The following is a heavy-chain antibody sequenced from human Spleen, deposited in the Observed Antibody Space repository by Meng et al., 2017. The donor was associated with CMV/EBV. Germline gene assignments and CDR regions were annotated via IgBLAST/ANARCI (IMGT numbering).Heavy chain of an antibody. Sequence: ASVKVSCKASGYTFTDYYIHWVRQAPGQGLEWMGWINPNSGVTNYAQELQGRVTMTRDTSISTAYMELSSLRSEDTAVYYCASSIAARPGFDYWGQGTLVTVSS. V-gene: IGHV1-2*02. D-gene: IGHD6-6*01. CDR3: ASSIAARPGFDY. J-gene: IGHJ4*02. CDR2: INPNSGVT. CDR1: GYTFTDYY.